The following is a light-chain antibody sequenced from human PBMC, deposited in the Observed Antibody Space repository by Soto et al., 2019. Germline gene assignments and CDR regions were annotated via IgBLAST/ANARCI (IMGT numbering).Light chain of an antibody. V-gene: IGKV3-11*01. Sequence: EIVLTQSPATLSLSPGERATLSCRASQSVSSYFAWYQQKTGQAPRLLIYYASNRATGIPARFSGSGSGTDFTLTISSLEREDFSVYYCQKRSNWPPWTFGQGTKVEIK. CDR3: QKRSNWPPWT. CDR2: YAS. CDR1: QSVSSY. J-gene: IGKJ1*01.